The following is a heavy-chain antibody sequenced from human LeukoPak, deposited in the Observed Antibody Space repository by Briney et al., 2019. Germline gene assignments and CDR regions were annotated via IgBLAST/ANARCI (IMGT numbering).Heavy chain of an antibody. V-gene: IGHV4-4*07. D-gene: IGHD6-19*01. CDR2: IYTGGNT. J-gene: IGHJ4*02. Sequence: PSETLSLTCTVSGGSISRYYCSWIRQSAEKGLEWIGRIYTGGNTNYNPSLKNRLTMSVDTSKNQFSLKLSSVTAADTAVYYCARRVAVAGRYYFDYWGQGTLVTVS. CDR1: GGSISRYY. CDR3: ARRVAVAGRYYFDY.